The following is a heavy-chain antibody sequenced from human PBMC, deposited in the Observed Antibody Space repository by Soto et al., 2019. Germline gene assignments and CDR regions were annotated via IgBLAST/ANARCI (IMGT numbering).Heavy chain of an antibody. V-gene: IGHV3-74*01. J-gene: IGHJ4*02. CDR3: ARDQGYCSGGSCYVAGY. CDR1: GFTFSSYW. CDR2: INSDGSST. D-gene: IGHD2-15*01. Sequence: EVQLVESGGGLVQPGGSLRLSCAASGFTFSSYWMHWVRQALGKGLVWVSRINSDGSSTTYADSVKGRFTISRDNAKNTLYLQLNSLRAEDTAVYYCARDQGYCSGGSCYVAGYWGQGTLVTVSS.